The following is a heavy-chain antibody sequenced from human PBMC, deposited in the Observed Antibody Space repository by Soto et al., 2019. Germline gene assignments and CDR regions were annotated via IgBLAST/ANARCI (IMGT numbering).Heavy chain of an antibody. J-gene: IGHJ4*02. CDR3: ARDRSYGSGSYYHDY. V-gene: IGHV4-39*07. D-gene: IGHD3-10*01. Sequence: SETLSLTCTVSGGSISSSSYYWGWIRQPPGKGLEWIGSIYYSGSTYYNPSLKSRVTISVDTSKNQFSLKLSSVTAADTAVYYCARDRSYGSGSYYHDYWGQGTLVTVSS. CDR2: IYYSGST. CDR1: GGSISSSSYY.